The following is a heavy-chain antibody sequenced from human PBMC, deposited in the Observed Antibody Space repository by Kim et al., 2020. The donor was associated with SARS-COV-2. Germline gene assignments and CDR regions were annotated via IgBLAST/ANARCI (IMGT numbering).Heavy chain of an antibody. CDR1: GGTFSSYA. V-gene: IGHV1-69*04. Sequence: SVKVSCKASGGTFSSYAISWVRQAPGQGLEWMGRIIPILGIANYAQKFQGRVTITADKSTSTAYMELSSLRSEDTAVYYCARVDTVTTGRYDYYYYGMDVWGQGTTVTVSS. D-gene: IGHD4-4*01. CDR3: ARVDTVTTGRYDYYYYGMDV. J-gene: IGHJ6*02. CDR2: IIPILGIA.